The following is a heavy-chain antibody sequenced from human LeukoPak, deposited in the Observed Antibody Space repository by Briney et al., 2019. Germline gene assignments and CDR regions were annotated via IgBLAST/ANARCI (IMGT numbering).Heavy chain of an antibody. CDR3: ARDVDSYGYVILDY. J-gene: IGHJ4*02. D-gene: IGHD5-18*01. CDR2: IKQDGSEK. CDR1: GFTFSSYW. V-gene: IGHV3-7*03. Sequence: GGSLRLSCAASGFTFSSYWMSWVRQAPGKGLEWVANIKQDGSEKYYVDSVKGLFTISRDNAKNLLYLQMNSLRGEDTGVYYCARDVDSYGYVILDYWGQGTLVTVSS.